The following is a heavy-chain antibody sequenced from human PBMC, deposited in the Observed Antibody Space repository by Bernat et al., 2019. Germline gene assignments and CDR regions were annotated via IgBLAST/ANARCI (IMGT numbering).Heavy chain of an antibody. Sequence: EVQLVESGGGLIQPGGSLRLSCAAPGFTVSSNYMTWVRQAPGKGLEWVSLLYSDGTTYYADSVKGRFTISRDNSKNTLFLQMNSLRVEDTAVYYCARATESGYDWLYWGQGTLVTVSS. CDR1: GFTVSSNY. CDR2: LYSDGTT. J-gene: IGHJ4*02. V-gene: IGHV3-53*01. D-gene: IGHD5-12*01. CDR3: ARATESGYDWLY.